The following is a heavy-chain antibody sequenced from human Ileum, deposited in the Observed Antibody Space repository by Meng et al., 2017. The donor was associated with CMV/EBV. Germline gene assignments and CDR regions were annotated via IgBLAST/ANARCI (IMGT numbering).Heavy chain of an antibody. CDR1: GGSFIGSY. J-gene: IGHJ4*02. CDR3: ARFPFSSTWFGETYDY. CDR2: INHGGGT. D-gene: IGHD3-10*01. V-gene: IGHV4-34*01. Sequence: QGHLHTWGAGPLKPSEASVLPCAVYGGSFIGSYWSWIRQPPGKGLEWIGEINHGGGTNYNPSLKSRVTLSVDTAKNQFSLIVSSVTAADTAVYYCARFPFSSTWFGETYDYWGQGVLVTVFS.